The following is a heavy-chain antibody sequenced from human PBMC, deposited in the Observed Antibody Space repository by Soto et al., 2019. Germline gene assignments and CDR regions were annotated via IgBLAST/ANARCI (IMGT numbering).Heavy chain of an antibody. CDR3: ARTRRRYYGSWSYYSWFDP. Sequence: QVQLVQSGAEVKKPGSSVKVSCKASGGTFSSYTISWVRQAPGQGLEWMGRIIPILGIANYAQKFQGRVTITADKSTSTAYMELSSLRSEDTAVYYCARTRRRYYGSWSYYSWFDPWGQGTLVTVSS. J-gene: IGHJ5*02. D-gene: IGHD3-10*01. V-gene: IGHV1-69*02. CDR1: GGTFSSYT. CDR2: IIPILGIA.